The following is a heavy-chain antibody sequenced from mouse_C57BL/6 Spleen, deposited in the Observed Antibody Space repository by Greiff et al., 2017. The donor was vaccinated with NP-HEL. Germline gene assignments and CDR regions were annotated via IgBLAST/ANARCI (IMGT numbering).Heavy chain of an antibody. CDR2: IDPEDGET. Sequence: EVKLMESGAELVKPGASVKLSCTASGFNIKDYYMHWVKQRTEQGLEWIGRIDPEDGETKYAPKFQGKATITADTSSNTAYLQLSSLTSEDTAVYYCARNYGSSRYYAMDYWGQGTSVTVSS. V-gene: IGHV14-2*01. CDR3: ARNYGSSRYYAMDY. CDR1: GFNIKDYY. J-gene: IGHJ4*01. D-gene: IGHD1-1*01.